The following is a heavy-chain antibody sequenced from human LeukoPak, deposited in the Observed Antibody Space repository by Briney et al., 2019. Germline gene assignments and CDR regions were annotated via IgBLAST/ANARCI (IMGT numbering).Heavy chain of an antibody. CDR1: GFSFSENW. CDR2: IRPDGNVA. V-gene: IGHV3-7*01. CDR3: ARDDHWGWDK. J-gene: IGHJ4*02. D-gene: IGHD7-27*01. Sequence: GGSLRLSCAASGFSFSENWMSWVRQAPGKGPQWVANIRPDGNVAFHVDFVKGRFSISRDNAKNTLYLQMNGLRVEDTALYYRARDDHWGWDKWGRGTLVTVSS.